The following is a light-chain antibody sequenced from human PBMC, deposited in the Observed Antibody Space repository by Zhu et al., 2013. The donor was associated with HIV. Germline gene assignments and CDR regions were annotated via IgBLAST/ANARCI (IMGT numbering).Light chain of an antibody. J-gene: IGKJ1*01. CDR1: QSISSR. CDR3: QQYHTYPWT. CDR2: DAS. Sequence: DIQMTQSPYTLSASVGDRVTITCRASQSISSRLAWYQQKPGKAPELLIYDASSLKSGVPSRFSGSGSGTEFTLTISSLQPEDFATYYCQQYHTYPWTFGQGTKVEIK. V-gene: IGKV1-5*01.